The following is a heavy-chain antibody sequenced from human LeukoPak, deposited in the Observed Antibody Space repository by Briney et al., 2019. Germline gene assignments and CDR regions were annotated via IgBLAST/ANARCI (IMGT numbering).Heavy chain of an antibody. Sequence: SETLSLTCAVYGGSFSGYYWSWIRQPPGKGLEWIGVINRSGSTNYNPSLKSRVTISVDTSKNQFSLKLSSVTAADTAVYYCARHRRVQLVVLSRTNGNFQHWGQGTLVTVSS. D-gene: IGHD6-13*01. CDR3: ARHRRVQLVVLSRTNGNFQH. V-gene: IGHV4-34*01. CDR2: INRSGST. CDR1: GGSFSGYY. J-gene: IGHJ1*01.